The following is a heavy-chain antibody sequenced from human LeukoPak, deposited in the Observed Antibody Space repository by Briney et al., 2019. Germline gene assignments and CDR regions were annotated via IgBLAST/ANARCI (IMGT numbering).Heavy chain of an antibody. D-gene: IGHD1-1*01. CDR1: GGSFSGYY. CDR2: IYYST. CDR3: ARVRYNWNGGSAFDI. Sequence: SETLSLTCAVYGGSFSGYYWSWIRQSPEKGLEWIGYIYYSTNYNPSLRSRVTISKDTSKNQFSLRLSSVTAADTAMYFCARVRYNWNGGSAFDIWGHGTMVTVSS. J-gene: IGHJ3*02. V-gene: IGHV4-59*01.